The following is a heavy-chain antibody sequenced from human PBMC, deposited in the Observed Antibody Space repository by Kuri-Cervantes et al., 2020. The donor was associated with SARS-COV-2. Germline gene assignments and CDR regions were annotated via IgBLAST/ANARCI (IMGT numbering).Heavy chain of an antibody. CDR1: GFIFPNYA. J-gene: IGHJ4*02. CDR3: ARGAYANGWYGGFFGY. CDR2: INAGSGDT. Sequence: ASVKVSCKSSGFIFPNYAIHWLRQAPGQRLEWLGLINAGSGDTKYSQIFQGRVTISRDTSATTSYMELSSLTSEDTAVYYCARGAYANGWYGGFFGYWGQGSLVTVSS. D-gene: IGHD6-19*01. V-gene: IGHV1-3*01.